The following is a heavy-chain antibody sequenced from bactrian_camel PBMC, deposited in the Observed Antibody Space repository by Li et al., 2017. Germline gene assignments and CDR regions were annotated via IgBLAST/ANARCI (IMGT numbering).Heavy chain of an antibody. Sequence: HVQLVESGGGSVQAGGSLTLTCVISGNTFGTHSMAWFRQAPGKEREPVARINQGGGYTDYASSVEGRFTISRDNAKNTLYLQMNSLKTEDTAVYYCATRLTYGGSWYPPDFGYWGQGTQVTVS. V-gene: IGHV3S54*01. J-gene: IGHJ6*01. D-gene: IGHD6*01. CDR3: ATRLTYGGSWYPPDFGY. CDR1: GNTFGTHS. CDR2: INQGGGYT.